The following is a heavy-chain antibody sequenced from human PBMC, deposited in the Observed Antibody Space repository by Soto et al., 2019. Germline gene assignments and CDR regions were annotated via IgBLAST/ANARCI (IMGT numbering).Heavy chain of an antibody. CDR1: GGSISSSTYY. Sequence: SETLSLTCTVSGGSISSSTYYWGWIRQPPGKGLEWIGSIYYSGSTYYNPSLKSRLTISVDTSKNQFSLKLSSVTAADTAVYYCARQLADYYYYYMDVWGKGTTVTVSS. V-gene: IGHV4-39*01. CDR3: ARQLADYYYYYMDV. D-gene: IGHD6-19*01. J-gene: IGHJ6*03. CDR2: IYYSGST.